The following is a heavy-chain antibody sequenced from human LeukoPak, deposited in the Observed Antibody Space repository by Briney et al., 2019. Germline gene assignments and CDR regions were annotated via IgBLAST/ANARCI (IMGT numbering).Heavy chain of an antibody. V-gene: IGHV3-66*01. J-gene: IGHJ4*02. CDR1: GFTVSNNY. D-gene: IGHD3-10*01. CDR3: ARDLGNFDLGSSHFDY. CDR2: IYSAGST. Sequence: PGGSLRVSCAVSGFTVSNNYMSWVRQAPGKGLEWVSVIYSAGSTFYADSVKGRFTISRDNSKNTLYLQMNSLRAEDTAVYYCARDLGNFDLGSSHFDYWGQGTLVTVSS.